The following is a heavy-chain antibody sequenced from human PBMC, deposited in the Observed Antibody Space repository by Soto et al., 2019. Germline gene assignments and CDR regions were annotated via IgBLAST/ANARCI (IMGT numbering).Heavy chain of an antibody. D-gene: IGHD3-3*01. Sequence: QITLNASGPTVVKPAEPLTLTCTVSGVSLTTSGVGVGWIRQSPGKAPEWLVLIYWDDDKRYSASLKSRLTITKDNSQNPVVLRMASVDPADTATYFCAVRILRTVVGLVTTTAIYFDFWGQGPPGVVSA. CDR2: IYWDDDK. V-gene: IGHV2-5*02. CDR3: AVRILRTVVGLVTTTAIYFDF. J-gene: IGHJ4*02. CDR1: GVSLTTSGVG.